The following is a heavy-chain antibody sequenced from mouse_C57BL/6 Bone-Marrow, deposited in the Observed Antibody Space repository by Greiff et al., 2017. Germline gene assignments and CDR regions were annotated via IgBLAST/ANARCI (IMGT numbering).Heavy chain of an antibody. D-gene: IGHD1-1*01. CDR1: GYTFTSYW. CDR2: IDPSDSYT. V-gene: IGHV1-50*01. Sequence: VQLQQPGAELVKPGASVKLSCKASGYTFTSYWMQWVKQRTGQGLEWIGEIDPSDSYTNYNQKFKGKVTLTVDTSSSTAYMQLSSLTSEDSAVYYCARWDYYGSSDWGKGTTLTVSS. J-gene: IGHJ2*01. CDR3: ARWDYYGSSD.